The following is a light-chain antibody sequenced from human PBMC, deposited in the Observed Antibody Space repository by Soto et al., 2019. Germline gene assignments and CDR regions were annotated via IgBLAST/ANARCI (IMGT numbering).Light chain of an antibody. CDR3: KQPNSFPPT. CDR2: AAS. V-gene: IGKV1-12*01. Sequence: DIQMTQSPSSVSASVGDRVTITCRASQGISNWLAWYQQKPGKAPNLLIFAASSLQSGVPSRINGSGSGTDFTLTISDLQPEDFSTYYCKQPNSFPPTFGQGTKLEIK. J-gene: IGKJ2*01. CDR1: QGISNW.